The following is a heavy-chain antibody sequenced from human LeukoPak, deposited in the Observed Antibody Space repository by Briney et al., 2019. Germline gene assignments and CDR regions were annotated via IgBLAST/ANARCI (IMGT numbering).Heavy chain of an antibody. V-gene: IGHV3-30*18. CDR2: ISYDGNGK. J-gene: IGHJ4*02. Sequence: GGSLRLSCVASGFTFSNYGMHWVRQAPGKGLEWVAFISYDGNGKNYADSVKGRFTVSRDNSKNTLYLQMNSLRPEDTAVYFCAKDRSTGWYGGFDYWGQGALVTVS. D-gene: IGHD6-19*01. CDR1: GFTFSNYG. CDR3: AKDRSTGWYGGFDY.